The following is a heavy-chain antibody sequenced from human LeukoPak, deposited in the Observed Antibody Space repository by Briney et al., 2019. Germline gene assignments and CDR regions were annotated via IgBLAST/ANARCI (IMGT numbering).Heavy chain of an antibody. D-gene: IGHD2-2*01. CDR3: ARFVPTAAYNWFDP. J-gene: IGHJ5*02. CDR1: GGSISSYY. V-gene: IGHV4-59*01. CDR2: IYYSGST. Sequence: SETLSLTCTVSGGSISSYYWSWIRQPPGKGLEWIGYIYYSGSTNYNPSLKSRVTISVDTSKNQFSLKLSSVTAADTAVYYCARFVPTAAYNWFDPWGQGTLVTVSS.